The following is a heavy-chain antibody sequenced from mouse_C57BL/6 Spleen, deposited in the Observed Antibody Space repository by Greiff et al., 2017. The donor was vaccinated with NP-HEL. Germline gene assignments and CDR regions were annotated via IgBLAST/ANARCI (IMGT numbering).Heavy chain of an antibody. CDR3: ARHEDRDYYGSNWYFDV. J-gene: IGHJ1*03. CDR2: FYPGSGSI. CDR1: GYTFTEYT. V-gene: IGHV1-62-2*01. Sequence: QVQLQQSGAELVKPGASVKLSCKASGYTFTEYTIHWVKQRSGQGLEWIGWFYPGSGSIKYNEKFKDKATLPADKSSSTVYMELSRLTSEDSAVYFGARHEDRDYYGSNWYFDVWGTGTTVTVSS. D-gene: IGHD1-1*01.